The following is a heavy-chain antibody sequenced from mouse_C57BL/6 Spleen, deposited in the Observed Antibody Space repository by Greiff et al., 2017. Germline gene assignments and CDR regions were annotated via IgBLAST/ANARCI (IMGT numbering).Heavy chain of an antibody. Sequence: QVQLQQSGAELVRPGASVTLSCKASGYTFTDYEMHWVKQTPVHGLEWIGAIDPETGGTAYTQKFKGKAIRTADKSSSTAYRELRSLTSEDSAVYYCTRWLNYWYFDVWGTGTTVTVSS. CDR2: IDPETGGT. J-gene: IGHJ1*03. CDR3: TRWLNYWYFDV. CDR1: GYTFTDYE. V-gene: IGHV1-15*01.